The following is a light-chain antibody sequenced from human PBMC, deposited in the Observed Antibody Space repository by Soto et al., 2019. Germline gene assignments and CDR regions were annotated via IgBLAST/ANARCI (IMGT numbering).Light chain of an antibody. V-gene: IGKV3-20*01. Sequence: EIVLTPSPATLSLSPGERATLSCRASQSVSNNYLAWYQQKPGQAPRLLIYGASNRATGIPDRFSGSGSGTEFTLTISRLRSEDFAVYYCQQYDNWPITFGQGTQVDIK. J-gene: IGKJ5*01. CDR3: QQYDNWPIT. CDR2: GAS. CDR1: QSVSNNY.